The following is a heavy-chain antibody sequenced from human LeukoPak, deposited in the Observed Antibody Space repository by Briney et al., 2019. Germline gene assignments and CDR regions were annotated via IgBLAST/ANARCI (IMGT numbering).Heavy chain of an antibody. CDR3: ARDSGSGSYSGY. V-gene: IGHV3-74*01. J-gene: IGHJ4*02. D-gene: IGHD3-10*01. CDR2: INPDGSGT. Sequence: PGGSLRLSCAASGFTFSSYWMHWVRHSPGKGLVWVSRINPDGSGTSHADSVKGRFTISRDNAKNTLYLQMNSLRAEDTAVCYCARDSGSGSYSGYWGLGTLVTVSS. CDR1: GFTFSSYW.